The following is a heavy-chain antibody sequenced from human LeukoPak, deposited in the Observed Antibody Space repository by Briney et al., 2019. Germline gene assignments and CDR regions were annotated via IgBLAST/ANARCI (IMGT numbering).Heavy chain of an antibody. CDR3: ARDPYGDYEFDY. CDR2: IYSGGST. J-gene: IGHJ4*02. V-gene: IGHV3-66*01. D-gene: IGHD4-17*01. CDR1: GFTFSSNY. Sequence: GGSLRLSCAASGFTFSSNYMSWVRQAPGKGLEWVSVIYSGGSTYYADSVKGRFTISRDNSKNTLYLQMNSLRAEDTAVYYCARDPYGDYEFDYWGQGTLVTVSS.